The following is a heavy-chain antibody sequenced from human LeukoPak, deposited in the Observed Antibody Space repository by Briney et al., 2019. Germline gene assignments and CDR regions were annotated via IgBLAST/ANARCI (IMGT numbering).Heavy chain of an antibody. CDR2: ISGSGGST. CDR1: GFTFSSYA. CDR3: AKDRIRYYDSSGFPNYYFDY. Sequence: GGSLRLSCAASGFTFSSYAMSWVRQAPGKGLEWVSAISGSGGSTYYADSVKGRFTISRDNSKNTLYLQMNSLRAEDTAVYYCAKDRIRYYDSSGFPNYYFDYWGQGTLVTVSS. J-gene: IGHJ4*02. V-gene: IGHV3-23*01. D-gene: IGHD3-22*01.